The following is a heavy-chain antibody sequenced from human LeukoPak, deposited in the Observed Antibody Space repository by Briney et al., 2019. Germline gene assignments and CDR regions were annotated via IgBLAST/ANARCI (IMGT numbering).Heavy chain of an antibody. V-gene: IGHV3-7*01. CDR2: IKQDGSEK. CDR1: GFTFSSYW. Sequence: GGSLRLSCAASGFTFSSYWMSWVRQAPGKGLEWVANIKQDGSEKYYVDSVKGRFTISRDNAKNSLYLQMNSLRAEDTAVYYCARDLAYYDYVWGSYRSTRMDVWGKGTTVTVSS. D-gene: IGHD3-16*02. CDR3: ARDLAYYDYVWGSYRSTRMDV. J-gene: IGHJ6*04.